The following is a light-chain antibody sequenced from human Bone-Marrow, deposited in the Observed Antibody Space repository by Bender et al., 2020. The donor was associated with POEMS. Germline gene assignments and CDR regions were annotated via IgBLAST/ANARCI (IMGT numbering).Light chain of an antibody. V-gene: IGLV2-18*02. Sequence: QSALTQPPSVSGSPGQSVTISCTGTSSDVGSYNRVSWYQQSPGTAPKLMIYGYNNRPSGVPDRFSGSKSGTSASLAITGLQAEDEGDYYCQSYDNSLGGWVFGGGTKLTVL. J-gene: IGLJ3*02. CDR2: GYN. CDR3: QSYDNSLGGWV. CDR1: SSDVGSYNR.